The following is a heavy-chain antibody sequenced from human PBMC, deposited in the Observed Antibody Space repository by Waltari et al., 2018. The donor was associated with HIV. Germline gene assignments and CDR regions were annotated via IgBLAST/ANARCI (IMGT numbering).Heavy chain of an antibody. Sequence: QVQLQESGPGLVKPSQTLSLTCTVSGGSISSGGYYWSWIRQPPGKGLEWIGYIYYRGSTYYNPSLKSRVTISVDTSKNQFSLKLSSVTAADTAVYYCARDHATIFGGGGRDYGMDVWGQGTTVTVSS. J-gene: IGHJ6*02. CDR2: IYYRGST. D-gene: IGHD3-3*01. CDR3: ARDHATIFGGGGRDYGMDV. V-gene: IGHV4-31*03. CDR1: GGSISSGGYY.